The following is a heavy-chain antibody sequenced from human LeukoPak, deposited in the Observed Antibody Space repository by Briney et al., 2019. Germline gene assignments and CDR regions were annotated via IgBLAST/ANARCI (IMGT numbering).Heavy chain of an antibody. CDR3: ASDNPSGSYDY. D-gene: IGHD1-26*01. J-gene: IGHJ4*02. CDR1: GFTVTSNY. Sequence: TGGSLRLSCAASGFTVTSNYMSWVRQAPGKGLEWVSVIYSGGSTYYADSVKGRFTISRDNSKNTLYLQMNSLRAEDTAVYYCASDNPSGSYDYWGQGTLVTVCS. V-gene: IGHV3-53*01. CDR2: IYSGGST.